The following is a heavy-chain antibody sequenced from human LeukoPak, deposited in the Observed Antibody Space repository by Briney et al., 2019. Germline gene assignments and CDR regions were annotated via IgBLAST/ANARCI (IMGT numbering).Heavy chain of an antibody. Sequence: GESLKISCKGSGYSFTNYWIGWVRQMPGKGLEWMGIIYPGDSDTRYSPSFQGQVTISADKSISTAYLQWSSLKASDTAMYYCARREDDYGGNFDYWGQGTLVTVSS. CDR3: ARREDDYGGNFDY. D-gene: IGHD4-23*01. V-gene: IGHV5-51*01. CDR2: IYPGDSDT. CDR1: GYSFTNYW. J-gene: IGHJ4*02.